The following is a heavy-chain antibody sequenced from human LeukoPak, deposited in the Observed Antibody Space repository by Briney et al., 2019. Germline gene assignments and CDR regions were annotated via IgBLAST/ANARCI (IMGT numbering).Heavy chain of an antibody. CDR2: INPNSGGA. CDR1: GYTFTGYY. J-gene: IGHJ5*02. CDR3: AREGCSSTSCYIAINWFDP. D-gene: IGHD2-2*02. Sequence: ASVKVSCKASGYTFTGYYMHWVRQAPGRGLEWMGWINPNSGGANYAQKFQGRVTMTRDTSISTAYMELSRLRSDDTAVYYCAREGCSSTSCYIAINWFDPWGQGTLVTVSS. V-gene: IGHV1-2*02.